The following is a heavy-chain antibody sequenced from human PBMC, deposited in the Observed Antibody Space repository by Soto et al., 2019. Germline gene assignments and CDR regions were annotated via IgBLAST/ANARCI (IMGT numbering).Heavy chain of an antibody. CDR3: AKGKGSSSWREQLWYYYYYMDV. CDR2: MNPNSGNT. CDR1: GYTFTSYD. V-gene: IGHV1-8*01. J-gene: IGHJ6*03. D-gene: IGHD6-13*01. Sequence: ASVKVSCKASGYTFTSYDINWVRPATGQGLEWMGWMNPNSGNTGYAQKFQGRVTMTRNTSISTAYMELSSLRSEDTAVYYCAKGKGSSSWREQLWYYYYYMDVWGKGTTVTVSS.